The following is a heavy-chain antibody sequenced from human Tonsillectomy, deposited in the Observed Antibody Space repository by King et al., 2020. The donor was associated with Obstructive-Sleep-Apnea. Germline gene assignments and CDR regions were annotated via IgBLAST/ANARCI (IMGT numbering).Heavy chain of an antibody. CDR2: ISWNSDTI. Sequence: QLVQSGGGLVQPGRSLRLSCAASGFTFDDYAMHWVRHPPGKGLEWVSGISWNSDTITYADSVKGRFTISRDNAKNSLYLQMNSLRTEDTAFYYCTKVVAAAGIRIPWFDPWGQGTLVTVSS. CDR1: GFTFDDYA. J-gene: IGHJ5*02. D-gene: IGHD6-13*01. CDR3: TKVVAAAGIRIPWFDP. V-gene: IGHV3-9*01.